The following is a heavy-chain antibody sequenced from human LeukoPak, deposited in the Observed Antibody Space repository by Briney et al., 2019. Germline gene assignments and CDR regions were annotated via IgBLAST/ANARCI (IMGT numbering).Heavy chain of an antibody. J-gene: IGHJ4*02. CDR1: GASITSDTYY. CDR2: IYYSGTP. CDR3: ARSRGWLQSHPLGY. Sequence: SETLSLTCTVSGASITSDTYYWGWIRQSPGKGLEWIGNIYYSGTPFYNPSLKSRVTLSVDPSKNQFFLRLTSVTVADTAVYYCARSRGWLQSHPLGYWGQGTLVTVSS. D-gene: IGHD5-24*01. V-gene: IGHV4-39*01.